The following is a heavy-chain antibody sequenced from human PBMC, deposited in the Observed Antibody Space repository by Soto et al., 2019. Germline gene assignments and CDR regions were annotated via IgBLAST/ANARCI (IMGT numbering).Heavy chain of an antibody. Sequence: GASVKVSCKASGGTFSSYASSWVRQAPGQGREWMGGIIPIFGTANYAQKFQGRVTITADESTSTAYMELSSLRSEGTAVYYCARDNPEYCSGGSCYSDWFDPWGQGTLVTVSS. J-gene: IGHJ5*02. CDR1: GGTFSSYA. V-gene: IGHV1-69*13. D-gene: IGHD2-15*01. CDR2: IIPIFGTA. CDR3: ARDNPEYCSGGSCYSDWFDP.